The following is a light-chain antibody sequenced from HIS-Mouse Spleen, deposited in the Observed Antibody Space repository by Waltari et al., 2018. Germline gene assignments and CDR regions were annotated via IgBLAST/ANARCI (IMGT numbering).Light chain of an antibody. CDR1: SSHGGSYNL. V-gene: IGLV2-23*01. Sequence: QSALTQPASVSGSPGQSITISCTGTSSHGGSYNLVSWYQQHPGKAPKLMIYEGSKRPSGVSNRFSGSKSGNTASLTISGLQAEDEADYYCCSYAGSSTVVFGGGTKLTVL. CDR3: CSYAGSSTVV. CDR2: EGS. J-gene: IGLJ2*01.